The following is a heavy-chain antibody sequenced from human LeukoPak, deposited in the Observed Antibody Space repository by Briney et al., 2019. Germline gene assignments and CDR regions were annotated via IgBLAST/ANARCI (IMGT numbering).Heavy chain of an antibody. CDR2: IWYDGSNK. D-gene: IGHD5-12*01. V-gene: IGHV3-33*06. J-gene: IGHJ6*03. Sequence: PGRSLRLSCAASGFTFSSYGMHWVRQAPGKGLEWVAVIWYDGSNKYYADSVKGRFTISRDNSKNTLYLQMNSLRAEATAVYYCAKDQIRLRSYYYMDVWGKGTTVTVSS. CDR3: AKDQIRLRSYYYMDV. CDR1: GFTFSSYG.